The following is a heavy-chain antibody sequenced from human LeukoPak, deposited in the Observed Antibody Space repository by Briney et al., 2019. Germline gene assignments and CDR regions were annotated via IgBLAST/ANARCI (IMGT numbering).Heavy chain of an antibody. V-gene: IGHV3-43*02. CDR1: GFTFDDYA. CDR3: AKDRSPQSGISAFDI. CDR2: ISGDGGST. J-gene: IGHJ3*02. D-gene: IGHD3-10*01. Sequence: GGSLRLSCAASGFTFDDYAMHWVRQAPGKGLEWVSLISGDGGSTYYADSVKGRFTISRDNSKNSLYLQMNSLRTEDTAMYYCAKDRSPQSGISAFDIWGQGTMVTVSS.